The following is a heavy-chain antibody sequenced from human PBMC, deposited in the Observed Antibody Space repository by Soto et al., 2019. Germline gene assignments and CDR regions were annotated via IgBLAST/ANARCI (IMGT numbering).Heavy chain of an antibody. CDR2: INAGNGNT. J-gene: IGHJ6*02. CDR1: GYTFTSYA. V-gene: IGHV1-3*01. CDR3: ARVRGYGYGHYYYYYGMDV. D-gene: IGHD5-18*01. Sequence: QVQLVQSGAEVKKPGASVKVSCKASGYTFTSYAMHWVRQAPGQRLEWMGWINAGNGNTKYSQKFQGRVTITRDTSGSTGDMGLGGLRCEDRAVYYCARVRGYGYGHYYYYYGMDVWGQGTTVTVSS.